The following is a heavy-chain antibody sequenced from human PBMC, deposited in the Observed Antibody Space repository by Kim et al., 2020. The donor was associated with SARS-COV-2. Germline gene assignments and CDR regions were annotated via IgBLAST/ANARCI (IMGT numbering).Heavy chain of an antibody. CDR3: ANMSYYYGSGTYTHFNF. D-gene: IGHD3-10*01. J-gene: IGHJ4*02. Sequence: GGSLRLSCAVSGFTFSNYGMNWVHQAPGKGQEWASTTSATGRATYYADTVQGRSTISRDSSKNTLYLQLNTLRVEDTSVYYCANMSYYYGSGTYTHFNFGGQETLVTVSS. CDR2: TSATGRAT. CDR1: GFTFSNYG. V-gene: IGHV3-23*01.